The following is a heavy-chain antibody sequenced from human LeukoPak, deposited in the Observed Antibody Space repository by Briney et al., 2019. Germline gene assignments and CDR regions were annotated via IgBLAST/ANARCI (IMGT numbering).Heavy chain of an antibody. CDR2: ISSSSTI. J-gene: IGHJ4*02. V-gene: IGHV3-48*01. D-gene: IGHD3-3*01. CDR1: GFTFSSYS. CDR3: ARDRGFLEWSFDY. Sequence: GGSLRLSCAASGFTFSSYSMNWVRQAPGKGLEWVSYISSSSTIYYADSVKGRFTISRDNAKNSLYLQMNSLRAEDTAVYYCARDRGFLEWSFDYWGQGTLVTVSS.